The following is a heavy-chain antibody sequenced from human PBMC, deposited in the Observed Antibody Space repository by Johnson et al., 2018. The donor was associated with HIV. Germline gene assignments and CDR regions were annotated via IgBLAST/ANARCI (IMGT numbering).Heavy chain of an antibody. Sequence: VQLVESGGGLIQPGESLRLSCAASGFTVSSNYMSWVRQAPGKGLEWVSVIYSGGSKYHADSVTGRFNISRDNSKNTLYLQMNSLRADDTAVYYCARHVVVTAISDDDAFDIWGQGTMVTVSS. V-gene: IGHV3-53*01. CDR2: IYSGGSK. J-gene: IGHJ3*02. CDR3: ARHVVVTAISDDDAFDI. CDR1: GFTVSSNY. D-gene: IGHD2-21*02.